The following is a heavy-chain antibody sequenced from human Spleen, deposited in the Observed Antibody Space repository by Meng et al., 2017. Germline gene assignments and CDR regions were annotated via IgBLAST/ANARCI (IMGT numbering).Heavy chain of an antibody. Sequence: GQLVPSGAGVTKPGASVKVSCKASGYTVINNYMHWVRQAPGQGLEWMGIINPYGGSTNYAEKLQHRVSMTSDTSTSTVYMELSSLRSEDTAVYYCARELPHVFDYWGQGTLVTVSS. CDR2: INPYGGST. CDR1: GYTVINNY. CDR3: ARELPHVFDY. V-gene: IGHV1-46*03. J-gene: IGHJ4*02.